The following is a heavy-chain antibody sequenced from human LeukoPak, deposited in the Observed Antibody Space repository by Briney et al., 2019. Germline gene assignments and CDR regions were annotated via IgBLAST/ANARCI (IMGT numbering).Heavy chain of an antibody. CDR3: ASIGYYDILTGYSDPDY. CDR2: INHSGST. V-gene: IGHV4-39*07. CDR1: GVSISSSYSY. D-gene: IGHD3-9*01. J-gene: IGHJ4*02. Sequence: SETLSLTCTVSGVSISSSYSYWGWIRQPPGMGLEWIGEINHSGSTNYNPSLKSRVTISVDTSKNQFSLKLSSVTAADTAVYYCASIGYYDILTGYSDPDYWGQGTLVTVSS.